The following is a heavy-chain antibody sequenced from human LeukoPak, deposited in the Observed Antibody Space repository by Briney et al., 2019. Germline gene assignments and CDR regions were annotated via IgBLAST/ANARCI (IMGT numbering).Heavy chain of an antibody. V-gene: IGHV1-2*02. J-gene: IGHJ4*02. CDR3: ARQLWFGELDY. CDR1: GYTFTDYY. D-gene: IGHD3-10*01. Sequence: GASVKVSCKASGYTFTDYYMHWVRQAPGQGLEWMGWINPNSGDTNYAQKFQGRVTMTRDTSISTAYVELSRLRSDDTAVYYCARQLWFGELDYWGQGTLVTVSS. CDR2: INPNSGDT.